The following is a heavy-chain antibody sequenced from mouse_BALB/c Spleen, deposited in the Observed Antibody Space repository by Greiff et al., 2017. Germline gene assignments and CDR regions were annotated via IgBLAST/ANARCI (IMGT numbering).Heavy chain of an antibody. J-gene: IGHJ4*01. CDR1: GFNIKDTY. CDR2: IDPANGNT. CDR3: ARYLPYYYAMDY. V-gene: IGHV14-3*02. Sequence: EVHLVESGAELVKPGASVKLSCTASGFNIKDTYMHWVKQRPEQGLEWIGRIDPANGNTKYDPKFQGKATITADTSSNTAYLQLSSLTSEDTAVYYCARYLPYYYAMDYWGQGTSVTVSS. D-gene: IGHD5-1*01.